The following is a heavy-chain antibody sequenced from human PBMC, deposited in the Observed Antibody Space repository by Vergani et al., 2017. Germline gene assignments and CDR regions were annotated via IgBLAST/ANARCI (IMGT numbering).Heavy chain of an antibody. CDR2: ISWNSGSI. CDR1: GFTFDDYA. V-gene: IGHV3-9*01. J-gene: IGHJ5*02. Sequence: EVQLVESGGGLVQPGRSLRLSCAASGFTFDDYAMHWVRHAPGKGLEWVSGISWNSGSIGYADSVKGRFTISRDNAKNSLYLQMNSLRAEDTALYYCAKDLTSGTLGTSWFDPWGQGTLVTVSS. CDR3: AKDLTSGTLGTSWFDP. D-gene: IGHD2-2*01.